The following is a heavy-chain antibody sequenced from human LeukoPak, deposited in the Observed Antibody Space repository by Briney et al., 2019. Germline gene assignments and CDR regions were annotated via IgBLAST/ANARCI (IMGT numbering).Heavy chain of an antibody. CDR2: INPNSGGT. D-gene: IGHD6-13*01. J-gene: IGHJ5*02. V-gene: IGHV1-2*02. CDR3: ARPHDSSSWTIYNWFDP. CDR1: GYTFIGYY. Sequence: ASVKVSCKASGYTFIGYYMHWVRQPPGQGREWVGWINPNSGGTNYAQKFQGRVTMTRDTSISTAYMELSRLRSDDTAVYYCARPHDSSSWTIYNWFDPWGKGTLVTVS.